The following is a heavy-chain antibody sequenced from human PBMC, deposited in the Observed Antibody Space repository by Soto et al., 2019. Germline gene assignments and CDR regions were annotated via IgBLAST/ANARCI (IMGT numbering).Heavy chain of an antibody. CDR1: GGSFSGYY. V-gene: IGHV4-34*01. CDR3: ARGVLQQQLVRLPFDY. Sequence: PSETLSLTCAVYGGSFSGYYWSWIRQPPGKGLEWIGEINHSGSTNYNPSLKSRVTISVDTSKNQFSLKLSSVTAADTAVYYCARGVLQQQLVRLPFDYWGPGTLVTVSS. D-gene: IGHD6-13*01. CDR2: INHSGST. J-gene: IGHJ4*02.